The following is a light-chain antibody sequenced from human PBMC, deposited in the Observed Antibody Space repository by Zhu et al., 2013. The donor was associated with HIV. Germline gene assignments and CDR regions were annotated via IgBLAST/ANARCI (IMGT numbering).Light chain of an antibody. CDR3: QHVNNNAA. V-gene: IGKV1-5*03. CDR2: KAS. CDR1: QSVSAW. J-gene: IGKJ3*01. Sequence: DIQMTQSPSTLSASVGDTVTITCRASQSVSAWLAWYQQKPGKAPKLLIYKASDLQSGVPPRFSGRGSGTEFTLTIDSLQPEDFATYYCQHVNNNAAFGPGTKVDV.